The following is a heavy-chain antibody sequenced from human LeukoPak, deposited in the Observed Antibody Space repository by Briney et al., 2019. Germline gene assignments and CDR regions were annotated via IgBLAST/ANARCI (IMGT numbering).Heavy chain of an antibody. CDR3: ARGVYIAAAQYGY. J-gene: IGHJ4*02. Sequence: PSETLSLTCTVSGVSISSNYYWNWIRQHPGKGLEWIGYIYYSGSTFYNPPLKSRVTISVDTSKNQFSLKLSSVTAADTAVYYCARGVYIAAAQYGYWGQGTLVTVSS. V-gene: IGHV4-31*03. CDR2: IYYSGST. D-gene: IGHD6-13*01. CDR1: GVSISSNYY.